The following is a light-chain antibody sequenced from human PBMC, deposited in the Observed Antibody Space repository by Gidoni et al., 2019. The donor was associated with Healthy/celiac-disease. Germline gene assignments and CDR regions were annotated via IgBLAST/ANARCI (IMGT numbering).Light chain of an antibody. CDR3: QQRSNWPGT. CDR2: AAS. J-gene: IGKJ3*01. V-gene: IGKV3-11*01. Sequence: EIVLTQSPATLSLSPGERATISCRASQSVSSYLAWYQQKPGQAPRLLIYAASNRATGIPARFSGSGSGTDFTLTISSLEPEDFAVYYCQQRSNWPGTFGPGTKVDIK. CDR1: QSVSSY.